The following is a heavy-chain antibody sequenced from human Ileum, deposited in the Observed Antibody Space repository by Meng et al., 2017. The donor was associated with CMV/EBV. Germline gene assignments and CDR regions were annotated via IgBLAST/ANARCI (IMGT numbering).Heavy chain of an antibody. J-gene: IGHJ5*01. D-gene: IGHD2-15*01. V-gene: IGHV2-5*02. Sequence: QITLKESGPTLVKPTQTLTLTCSFSGFSLSTTGLGVGWIRQPPGKALEWLALIYWDNEKRYNPSLKSRLTITKDTSNVVLTLTNVDPVDTATYYCAHSLCSGGTCYSFYSWGQGTLVTVSS. CDR2: IYWDNEK. CDR1: GFSLSTTGLG. CDR3: AHSLCSGGTCYSFYS.